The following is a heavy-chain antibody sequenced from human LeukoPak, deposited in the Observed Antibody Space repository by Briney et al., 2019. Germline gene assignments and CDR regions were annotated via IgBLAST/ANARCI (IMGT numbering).Heavy chain of an antibody. Sequence: GGSLRLSCEASGFTFSTSAMGWVRQAPGKGLEWVAVIWYDGNDKYYADSVKGRFTISRENSKNTVYLQMNSLRAEDTATYYCARDWGTGGTCLDYWGQGTPVTVSS. CDR3: ARDWGTGGTCLDY. CDR1: GFTFSTSA. V-gene: IGHV3-33*08. D-gene: IGHD2-8*02. J-gene: IGHJ4*02. CDR2: IWYDGNDK.